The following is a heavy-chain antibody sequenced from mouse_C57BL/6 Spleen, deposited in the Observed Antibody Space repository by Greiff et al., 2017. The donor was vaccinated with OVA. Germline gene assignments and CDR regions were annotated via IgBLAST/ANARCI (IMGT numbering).Heavy chain of an antibody. CDR2: ILPGSGST. J-gene: IGHJ4*01. CDR1: GYTFTGYW. D-gene: IGHD1-1*01. Sequence: VQLQQSGAELMKPGASVKLSCKATGYTFTGYWIEWVKQRPGHGLEWIGEILPGSGSTNYDEKFKGKATFTADTSSNTAYMQHSSLTTEDSAIYYCARIYCYGSSYEYYAMDYWGQGTSVTVSS. V-gene: IGHV1-9*01. CDR3: ARIYCYGSSYEYYAMDY.